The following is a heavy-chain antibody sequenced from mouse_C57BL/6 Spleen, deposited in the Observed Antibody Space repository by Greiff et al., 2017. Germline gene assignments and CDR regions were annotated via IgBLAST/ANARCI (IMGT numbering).Heavy chain of an antibody. CDR3: AGHSTVVALYAMDY. D-gene: IGHD1-1*01. CDR1: GYAFSSYW. V-gene: IGHV1-80*01. CDR2: IYPGDGDT. J-gene: IGHJ4*01. Sequence: QVQLQQSGAELVKPGASVKISCKASGYAFSSYWMNWVKQRPGKGLEWLGQIYPGDGDTTSNGKFTGKATLTAAKSSSTASMQLSSRTAEDSAVYFCAGHSTVVALYAMDYWCQGTSVTVSS.